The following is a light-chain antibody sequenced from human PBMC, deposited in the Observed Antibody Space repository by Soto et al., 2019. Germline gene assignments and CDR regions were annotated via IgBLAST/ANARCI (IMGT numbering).Light chain of an antibody. Sequence: QSMLTQPPSVSGAPGQRVTISCTGSSSNIGAGYDVHWYQQLPGIAPKLLINGNSNRPSGVPDRFSGSKSGTSASLAITGLQAEDEADYHCQSYDSSLSVVVFGGGTKVTVL. V-gene: IGLV1-40*01. CDR2: GNS. J-gene: IGLJ2*01. CDR1: SSNIGAGYD. CDR3: QSYDSSLSVVV.